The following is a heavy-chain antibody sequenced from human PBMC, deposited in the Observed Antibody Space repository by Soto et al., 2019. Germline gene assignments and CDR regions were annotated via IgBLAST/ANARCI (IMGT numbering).Heavy chain of an antibody. J-gene: IGHJ5*02. CDR3: ASPYYYDSSGYS. Sequence: ASVKVSCKASGGTFSSYTISWVRQAPGQGLEWMGRIIPILGIANYAQKFQGRVTITADKSTSTAYMGLGSLRSEDTAVYYCASPYYYDSSGYSWGQGTLVTVSS. D-gene: IGHD3-22*01. CDR2: IIPILGIA. CDR1: GGTFSSYT. V-gene: IGHV1-69*02.